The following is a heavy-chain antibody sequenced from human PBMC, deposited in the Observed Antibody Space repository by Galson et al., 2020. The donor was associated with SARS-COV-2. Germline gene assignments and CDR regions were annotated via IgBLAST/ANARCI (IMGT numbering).Heavy chain of an antibody. CDR2: ISSSSSYL. J-gene: IGHJ6*03. Sequence: NSGGSLRLSCAASGFTFSSYSMNWVRQAPGKGLEWVSSISSSSSYLYSADSVKGRFTISRDNAKNSLYLQMNSLRTEDTAVYYCATNVRDGYPSWYYYYMDVWGKGTTVTISS. CDR1: GFTFSSYS. CDR3: ATNVRDGYPSWYYYYMDV. D-gene: IGHD3-10*02. V-gene: IGHV3-21*01.